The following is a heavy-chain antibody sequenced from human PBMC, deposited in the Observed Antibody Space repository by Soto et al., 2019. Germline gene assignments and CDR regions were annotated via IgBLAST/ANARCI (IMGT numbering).Heavy chain of an antibody. V-gene: IGHV5-51*01. J-gene: IGHJ4*02. CDR1: GYTFSNFW. CDR3: ARSPRSSPYFDY. CDR2: IYPGDHET. D-gene: IGHD6-13*01. Sequence: PGESLKISCQCSGYTFSNFWIGWVRQLPGKGLKWMGIIYPGDHETRYSPSFHGKVTISADKSINTAYLQWNSLEASDTAFYFCARSPRSSPYFDYWGQGALVTVS.